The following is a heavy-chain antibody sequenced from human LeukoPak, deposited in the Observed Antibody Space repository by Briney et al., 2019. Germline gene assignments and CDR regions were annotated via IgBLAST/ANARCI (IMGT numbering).Heavy chain of an antibody. D-gene: IGHD5-18*01. Sequence: GGSLRLSCAASGFTFSSYAMHWVRQAPGKGLEWVAVISYDGGNKYYADSVKGRFTISRDNSKNTLYLQMNSLRAEDTAVYYCARAIGYSYGYAGWFDPWGQGTLVTVSS. V-gene: IGHV3-30-3*01. J-gene: IGHJ5*02. CDR3: ARAIGYSYGYAGWFDP. CDR2: ISYDGGNK. CDR1: GFTFSSYA.